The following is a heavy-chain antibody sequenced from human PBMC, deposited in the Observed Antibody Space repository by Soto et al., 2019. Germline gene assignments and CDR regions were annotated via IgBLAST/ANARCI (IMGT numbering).Heavy chain of an antibody. CDR1: GFSLSTSGVG. CDR3: AHQLRYCISPSCYWSWFDP. CDR2: IYWDDDK. V-gene: IGHV2-5*02. Sequence: QITLKESGPTLVKPTQTLTLTCTFSGFSLSTSGVGVGWIRQPPGKALEWLALIYWDDDKRYSPSLKSRLTITTDTXXNXVXXTMTNMDPVDTATYYCAHQLRYCISPSCYWSWFDPWGQGTLVTVSS. J-gene: IGHJ5*02. D-gene: IGHD2-2*01.